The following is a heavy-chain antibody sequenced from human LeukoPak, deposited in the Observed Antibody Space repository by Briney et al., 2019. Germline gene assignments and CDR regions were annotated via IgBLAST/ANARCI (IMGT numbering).Heavy chain of an antibody. CDR1: GGSISSYY. V-gene: IGHV4-4*07. CDR2: IYTSGST. J-gene: IGHJ4*02. D-gene: IGHD3-10*01. CDR3: ARDRRVTYYYGSGSYPYFDY. Sequence: SETLSLTCTVSGGSISSYYWSWIRQPAGKGLEWIGRIYTSGSTNYNPSLKSRVTMSVDTSKNQFSLKLSSVTAADTAVYYCARDRRVTYYYGSGSYPYFDYWGQGTLVTVSS.